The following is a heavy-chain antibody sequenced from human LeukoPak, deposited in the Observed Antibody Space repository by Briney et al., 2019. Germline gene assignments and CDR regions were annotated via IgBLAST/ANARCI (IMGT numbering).Heavy chain of an antibody. J-gene: IGHJ5*02. CDR2: IYYSGST. V-gene: IGHV4-59*01. Sequence: SETLSLTCTVSGGSISSYYWSWIRQPPGKGLEWIGYIYYSGSTNYNPSLKSRVTISVDTSKNQFSLKLSSVTAADTAVYYCARGGISGIAVAEGGWFDPWGQGTLVTVSS. CDR3: ARGGISGIAVAEGGWFDP. D-gene: IGHD6-19*01. CDR1: GGSISSYY.